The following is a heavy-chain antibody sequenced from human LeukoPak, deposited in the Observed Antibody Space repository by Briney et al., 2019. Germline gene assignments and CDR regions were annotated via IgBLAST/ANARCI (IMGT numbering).Heavy chain of an antibody. CDR1: GYSSDSYW. J-gene: IGHJ6*04. Sequence: SPKGTGYSSDSYWIRWVRQIPEKGMEWMGRIDPSDSYTNYSPSFQGHVTISAAKSVNSAYLQWRCLNASDSARYYCARHLPYYYYGMGVWGKGTTVTVSS. CDR3: ARHLPYYYYGMGV. V-gene: IGHV5-10-1*01. CDR2: IDPSDSYT.